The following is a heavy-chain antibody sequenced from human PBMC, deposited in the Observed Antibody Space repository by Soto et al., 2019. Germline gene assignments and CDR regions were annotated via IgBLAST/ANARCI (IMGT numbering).Heavy chain of an antibody. Sequence: SVKVSCKASGVTFSRQDMRWVRQAPGQGLEWMGGIIPIFGTPQYAEKFQDRVTITADESTSTAYMELSSLTSEDTAVYCCATNEGRDGYSFDYWGPGTLVTAPQ. J-gene: IGHJ4*02. V-gene: IGHV1-69*13. CDR1: GVTFSRQD. D-gene: IGHD5-12*01. CDR2: IIPIFGTP. CDR3: ATNEGRDGYSFDY.